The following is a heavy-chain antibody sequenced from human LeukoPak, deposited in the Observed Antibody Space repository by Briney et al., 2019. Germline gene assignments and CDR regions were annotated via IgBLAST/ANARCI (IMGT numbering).Heavy chain of an antibody. V-gene: IGHV4-39*01. Sequence: PSETLSLTCTVSGGSISSSSYYWGWIRQPPGKGLEWIGSIYYSGSTYYNPSLKSRVTISVDTSKNQFSLKLSSVTAADTAVYYCARQVYSGSYSWFDPWGQGTLVTVSS. D-gene: IGHD1-26*01. J-gene: IGHJ5*02. CDR1: GGSISSSSYY. CDR2: IYYSGST. CDR3: ARQVYSGSYSWFDP.